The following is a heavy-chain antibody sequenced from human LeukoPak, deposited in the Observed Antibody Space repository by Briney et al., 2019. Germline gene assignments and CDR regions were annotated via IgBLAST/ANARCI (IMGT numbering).Heavy chain of an antibody. CDR2: ISYDGSNK. CDR3: AREGVTYYYYYGMDV. V-gene: IGHV3-30-3*01. CDR1: GFTFSSYA. D-gene: IGHD4-11*01. Sequence: GGSLRLSCAASGFTFSSYAMHWVRQAPGKGLEWVAVISYDGSNKYYADSVKGRFTISRDNSKNTLYLQMNSLRAEDTAVYYCAREGVTYYYYYGMDVWGQGTTVTVSS. J-gene: IGHJ6*02.